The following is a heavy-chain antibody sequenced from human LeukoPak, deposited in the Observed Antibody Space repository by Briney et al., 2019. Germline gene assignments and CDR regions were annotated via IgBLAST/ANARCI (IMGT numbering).Heavy chain of an antibody. J-gene: IGHJ5*02. D-gene: IGHD1-26*01. Sequence: SQTLSLTCTVSGDSISSGTYYWSWIRQPAGKGLEWIGRIYTSGSTNYNPSLKSRVTMSVDSSKNQFSLKLSPVTAADTAVYYCARVRSYSGTYPNWFDPWGQGTLVTVSS. CDR2: IYTSGST. V-gene: IGHV4-61*02. CDR3: ARVRSYSGTYPNWFDP. CDR1: GDSISSGTYY.